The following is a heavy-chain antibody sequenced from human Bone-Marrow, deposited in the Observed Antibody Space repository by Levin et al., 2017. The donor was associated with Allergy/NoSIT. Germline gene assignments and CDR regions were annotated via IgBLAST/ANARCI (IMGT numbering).Heavy chain of an antibody. Sequence: SQTLSLTCSVSGGSISSYFWSWIRQPPGKGLEWVGYIYYSGSTNYNPSLESRVTISVDTSKNQFSLKLRSVTAEDTAVYYCARQGQRSRRPDYWGPGTLVTVSS. V-gene: IGHV4-59*08. D-gene: IGHD2-15*01. J-gene: IGHJ4*02. CDR3: ARQGQRSRRPDY. CDR1: GGSISSYF. CDR2: IYYSGST.